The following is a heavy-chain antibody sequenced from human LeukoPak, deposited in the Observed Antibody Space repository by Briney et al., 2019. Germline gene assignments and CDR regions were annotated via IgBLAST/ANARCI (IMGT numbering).Heavy chain of an antibody. Sequence: PGGSLRLPCAASGFTFSNYAMNWVRQAPGRGLEWVSAISGSGGNTYYADSVKGRFTISRDNSKNTLYLQMNSLRAEDTAVYYCAKDPLSTVTTDAFDIWGQGTMVTVSS. V-gene: IGHV3-23*01. J-gene: IGHJ3*02. CDR2: ISGSGGNT. D-gene: IGHD4-17*01. CDR1: GFTFSNYA. CDR3: AKDPLSTVTTDAFDI.